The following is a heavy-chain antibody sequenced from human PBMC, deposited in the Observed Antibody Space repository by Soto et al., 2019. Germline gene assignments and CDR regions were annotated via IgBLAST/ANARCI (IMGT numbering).Heavy chain of an antibody. Sequence: GGSLRLSCAASGFTVSSNYMSWVRQAPGKGLEWVSVIYSGGSTYYADSVKGRFTISRDNSKNTLYLQMNRLRAEDTAVYYCARARCSGGSCRPYDAFDIWGQGTMVTVSS. D-gene: IGHD2-15*01. CDR3: ARARCSGGSCRPYDAFDI. J-gene: IGHJ3*02. V-gene: IGHV3-66*01. CDR1: GFTVSSNY. CDR2: IYSGGST.